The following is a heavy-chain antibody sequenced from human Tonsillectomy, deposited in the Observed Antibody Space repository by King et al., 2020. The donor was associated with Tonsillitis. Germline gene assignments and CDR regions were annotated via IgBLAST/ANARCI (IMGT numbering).Heavy chain of an antibody. J-gene: IGHJ4*02. Sequence: DVQLVESGGGLVQPGGSLRLSCAASGFTFSSYNMNWVRQAPGKGLEWVSYISSSSSTIYYVESVKGRFTMSRDNAKNSVYLQMNSLRAEDTAVYYCARDLFPIFGVVFPYDNWGQGTLVTVSS. D-gene: IGHD3-3*01. V-gene: IGHV3-48*01. CDR3: ARDLFPIFGVVFPYDN. CDR2: ISSSSSTI. CDR1: GFTFSSYN.